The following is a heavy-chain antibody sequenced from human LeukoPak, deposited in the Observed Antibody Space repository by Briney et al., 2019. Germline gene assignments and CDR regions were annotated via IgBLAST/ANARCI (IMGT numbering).Heavy chain of an antibody. V-gene: IGHV3-48*01. CDR2: ISGRSDTI. CDR1: GFTFSSYN. J-gene: IGHJ6*02. CDR3: AREYYYYGMDV. Sequence: PGGSLRLSCAASGFTFSSYNMNWVRQAPGKGLEWVSYISGRSDTIYYADSVKGRFIISRDNARNSLSLQMDSLRVEDTAVYYCAREYYYYGMDVWGQGTTVTVSS.